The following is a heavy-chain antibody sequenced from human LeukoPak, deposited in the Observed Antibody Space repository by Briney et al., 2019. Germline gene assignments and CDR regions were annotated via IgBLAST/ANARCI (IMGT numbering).Heavy chain of an antibody. V-gene: IGHV1-69*05. CDR2: IIPIFGTA. CDR1: GGTFSSYA. Sequence: SVKVSCKASGGTFSSYAISWVRQAPGQGLEWMGGIIPIFGTANYAQKFQGRVTITTDESTSTAYMELSSLRSDDTAVYYCARAPYSSGWYRQYNWFDPWGQGTLVTVSS. CDR3: ARAPYSSGWYRQYNWFDP. J-gene: IGHJ5*02. D-gene: IGHD6-19*01.